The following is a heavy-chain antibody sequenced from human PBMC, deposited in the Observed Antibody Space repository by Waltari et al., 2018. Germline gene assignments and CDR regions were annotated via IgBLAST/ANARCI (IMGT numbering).Heavy chain of an antibody. Sequence: QVQLVQSGAEVKKSGASVKVSCKASGYTFTDFFIHWVRQAPGQGLEWMGRINPNSGDTSYAQRFQGRVTMTRDTSITTAYMELTGLRSDDTAIYYCARSGGGTTTFGVAEWGQGSLVTVSS. CDR3: ARSGGGTTTFGVAE. J-gene: IGHJ4*02. V-gene: IGHV1-2*06. D-gene: IGHD3-3*01. CDR1: GYTFTDFF. CDR2: INPNSGDT.